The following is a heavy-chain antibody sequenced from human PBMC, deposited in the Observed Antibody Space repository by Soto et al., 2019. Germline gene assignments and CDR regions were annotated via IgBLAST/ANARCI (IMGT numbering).Heavy chain of an antibody. D-gene: IGHD3-22*01. V-gene: IGHV4-30-4*01. J-gene: IGHJ5*02. CDR2: IYYSGST. CDR3: ARDYYDSSGYSDYNWFDP. Sequence: SETLSLTCTVSGGSISSGDYYWSWIRQPPGKGLEWIGYIYYSGSTYYNPSLKSRVTISVDTSKNQFSLKLSSVTAADTAVYYCARDYYDSSGYSDYNWFDPWGQGTLVTVSS. CDR1: GGSISSGDYY.